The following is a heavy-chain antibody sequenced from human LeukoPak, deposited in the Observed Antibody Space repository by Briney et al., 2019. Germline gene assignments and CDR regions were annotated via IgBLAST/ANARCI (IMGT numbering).Heavy chain of an antibody. CDR2: IYSGGST. CDR3: AREGSGSYFDY. Sequence: GGSLRLSCAASGFTFEASAMSWARQAPGKGLEWVSVIYSGGSTYYADSVKGRFTISRDNSKNTLYLQMNSLRAEDTAVYYCAREGSGSYFDYWGQGTLVTVSS. J-gene: IGHJ4*02. D-gene: IGHD3-10*01. V-gene: IGHV3-53*01. CDR1: GFTFEASA.